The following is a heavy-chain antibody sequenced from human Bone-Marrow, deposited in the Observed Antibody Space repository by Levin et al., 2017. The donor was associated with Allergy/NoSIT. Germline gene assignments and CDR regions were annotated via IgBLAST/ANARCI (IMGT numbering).Heavy chain of an antibody. CDR3: ARDYDILTSGEGFDP. D-gene: IGHD3-9*01. V-gene: IGHV1-46*01. Sequence: GESLKISCKASGYTFTSYYMHWVRQAPGQGLEWMGIINPSGGSTSYAQKFQGRVTMTRDTSTSTVYMELSSLRSEDTAVYYCARDYDILTSGEGFDPWGQGTLVTVSS. CDR2: INPSGGST. CDR1: GYTFTSYY. J-gene: IGHJ5*02.